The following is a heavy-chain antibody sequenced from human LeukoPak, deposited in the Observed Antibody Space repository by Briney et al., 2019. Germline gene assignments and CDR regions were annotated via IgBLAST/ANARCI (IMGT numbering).Heavy chain of an antibody. Sequence: GASVKVSCKASGYTFTAYYVHWVRQAPGQGLEWMGRINPNSGGSNFAQKFQGRVTMTRDTSISTVYMELNSLRSDDTAVYYCARDSDFGCSGSSCYSWVYWGQGTLVTVSS. D-gene: IGHD2-15*01. CDR1: GYTFTAYY. J-gene: IGHJ4*02. CDR3: ARDSDFGCSGSSCYSWVY. V-gene: IGHV1-2*06. CDR2: INPNSGGS.